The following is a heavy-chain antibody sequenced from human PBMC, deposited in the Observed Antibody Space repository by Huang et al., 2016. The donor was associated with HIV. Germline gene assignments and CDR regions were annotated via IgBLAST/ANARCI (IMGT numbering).Heavy chain of an antibody. Sequence: QVQLVQSGAEVKKPGSSVKVSCKASGGTLSRNAMSWVRKAPGQGLEWMGGIIPTFPAPNYAQRFQGRLTITADASSSTAYMELSSLRSEETAVYFCASTSRRGNSYGSPFDYWGPGTLVIVSS. CDR1: GGTLSRNA. CDR2: IIPTFPAP. CDR3: ASTSRRGNSYGSPFDY. D-gene: IGHD5-18*01. V-gene: IGHV1-69*01. J-gene: IGHJ4*02.